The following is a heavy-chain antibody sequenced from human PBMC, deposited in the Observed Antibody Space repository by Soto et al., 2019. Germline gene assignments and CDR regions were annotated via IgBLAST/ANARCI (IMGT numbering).Heavy chain of an antibody. CDR2: ISCSGNTI. D-gene: IGHD1-26*01. CDR3: AKKRSGNYPFDY. Sequence: GGSLRLSCAASGFTFSSYSMSWFRQPPGKGLEWVSVISCSGNTIYYADSVKGRFTISRDNSKNTVYLQMNSLRAEDTAVYYCAKKRSGNYPFDYWGQGTLVTVSS. J-gene: IGHJ4*02. CDR1: GFTFSSYS. V-gene: IGHV3-23*01.